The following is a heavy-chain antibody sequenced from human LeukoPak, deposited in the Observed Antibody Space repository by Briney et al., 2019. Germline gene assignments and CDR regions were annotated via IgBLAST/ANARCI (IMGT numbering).Heavy chain of an antibody. Sequence: GGPLRLSCAASGFTFSSYAMHWVRQAPGKGLEWVAVISYDGSNKYYADSVKGRFTISRDNSKNTLYLQMNSLRAEDTAVYYCARDGDGYNWGYFDYWGQGTLVTVSS. V-gene: IGHV3-30-3*01. J-gene: IGHJ4*02. CDR2: ISYDGSNK. D-gene: IGHD5-24*01. CDR3: ARDGDGYNWGYFDY. CDR1: GFTFSSYA.